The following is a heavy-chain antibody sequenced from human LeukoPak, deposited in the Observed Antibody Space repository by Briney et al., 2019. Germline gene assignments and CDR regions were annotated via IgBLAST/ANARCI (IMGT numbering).Heavy chain of an antibody. CDR3: ARSGQLAFDF. V-gene: IGHV4-39*02. D-gene: IGHD6-13*01. Sequence: SETLSLTCTVSGGSISSYYWGWIRQPPGKGLEWIGSIYYSGSTYYNPSLKSRVTISVDTSKNHFSLRLSSVTAADTAVYFCARSGQLAFDFWGQGTLVTVSS. CDR1: GGSISSYY. J-gene: IGHJ4*02. CDR2: IYYSGST.